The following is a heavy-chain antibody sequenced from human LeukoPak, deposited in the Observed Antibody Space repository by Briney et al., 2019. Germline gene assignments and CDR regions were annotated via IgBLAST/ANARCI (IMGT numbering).Heavy chain of an antibody. D-gene: IGHD1-26*01. CDR1: GFTFSSYA. V-gene: IGHV3-23*01. Sequence: GGSLRLSCAASGFTFSSYAMSWVRQAPGKGLEWVSAISGSGGSTYYADSVKGRFTISRDNSKNTLYLQMNSLRAEDTAVYYCARSLHSGSYPDYWGQGTLVTVSS. J-gene: IGHJ4*02. CDR3: ARSLHSGSYPDY. CDR2: ISGSGGST.